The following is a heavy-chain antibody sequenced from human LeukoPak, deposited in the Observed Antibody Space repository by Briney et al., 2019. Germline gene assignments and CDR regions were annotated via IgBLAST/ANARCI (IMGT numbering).Heavy chain of an antibody. CDR2: ISSSGSTI. CDR3: ARGGLFEGFGDYYYYYGMDV. V-gene: IGHV3-48*03. CDR1: GFTFSSYE. J-gene: IGHJ6*04. Sequence: PGGSLRLSCAASGFTFSSYEMNWVRQAPGKGLEWVSYISSSGSTIYYADSVKGRFTISRDNAKNSLYLQMNSLRAEDTAVYYCARGGLFEGFGDYYYYYGMDVWGKGTTVTVSS. D-gene: IGHD3-10*01.